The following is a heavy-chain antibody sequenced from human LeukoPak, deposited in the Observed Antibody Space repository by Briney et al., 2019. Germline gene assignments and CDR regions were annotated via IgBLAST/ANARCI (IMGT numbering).Heavy chain of an antibody. CDR2: INHSGST. J-gene: IGHJ5*02. Sequence: SETLSLTCAAYGGSFSGYYWSWIRQPPGKGLEWIGEINHSGSTNYNPSLKSRVTISVDTSKSQFSLKLSSVTAADTAVYYCARGLKRQRYYYDSSGSAVRFDHWGQGTLVTVSS. V-gene: IGHV4-34*01. D-gene: IGHD3-22*01. CDR3: ARGLKRQRYYYDSSGSAVRFDH. CDR1: GGSFSGYY.